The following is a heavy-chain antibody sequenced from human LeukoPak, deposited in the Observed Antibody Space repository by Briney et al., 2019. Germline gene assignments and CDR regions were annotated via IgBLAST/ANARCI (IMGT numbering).Heavy chain of an antibody. CDR1: GGSISGYY. CDR2: IYSTGIT. Sequence: SETLSLTCTVSGGSISGYYWSWIRQPPGKGLELIGYIYSTGITDYNPSLTSRVATSVDTSKNQFSLKLSSVTAADTAVYYCASGYYDYVWGSYRYVDYWGQGTLVTVSS. V-gene: IGHV4-59*01. J-gene: IGHJ4*02. D-gene: IGHD3-16*02. CDR3: ASGYYDYVWGSYRYVDY.